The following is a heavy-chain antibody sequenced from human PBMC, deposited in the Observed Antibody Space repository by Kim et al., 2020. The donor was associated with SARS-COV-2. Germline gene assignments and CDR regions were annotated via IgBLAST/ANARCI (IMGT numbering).Heavy chain of an antibody. Sequence: TKYSQKFQRRVTITRDTSASTAYIELSSLRSEDTAVYYCARPSAEGGMDVWGQGTTVTVSS. CDR2: T. J-gene: IGHJ6*02. CDR3: ARPSAEGGMDV. V-gene: IGHV1-3*01.